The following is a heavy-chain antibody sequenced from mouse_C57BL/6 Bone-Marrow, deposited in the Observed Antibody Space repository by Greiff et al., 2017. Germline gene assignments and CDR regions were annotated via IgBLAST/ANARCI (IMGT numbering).Heavy chain of an antibody. CDR3: ARGTGTGCWYAMDY. J-gene: IGHJ4*01. V-gene: IGHV1-4*01. CDR1: GYTFTSYT. D-gene: IGHD4-1*01. Sequence: QVQLQQSGAELARPGASVKMSCKASGYTFTSYTMHWVKQRPGQGLEWIGYINPSSGYTKYNQKFKDKATLTADKSSSTAYMQLSSLTSEDSAVYYCARGTGTGCWYAMDYWGQGTSVTVSS. CDR2: INPSSGYT.